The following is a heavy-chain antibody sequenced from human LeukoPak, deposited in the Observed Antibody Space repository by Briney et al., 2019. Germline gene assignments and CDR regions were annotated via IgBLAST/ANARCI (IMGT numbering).Heavy chain of an antibody. CDR3: ARLFIRRQQLVRAYYYYMDV. J-gene: IGHJ6*03. Sequence: SETLSLTCTVSGGSISSSSYYWGWIRQPPGKGLEWIGEINHSGSTNYNPSLKSRVTISVDTSKNQFSLKLSSVTAADTAVYYCARLFIRRQQLVRAYYYYMDVWGKGTTVTVSS. CDR1: GGSISSSSYY. V-gene: IGHV4-39*07. D-gene: IGHD6-13*01. CDR2: INHSGST.